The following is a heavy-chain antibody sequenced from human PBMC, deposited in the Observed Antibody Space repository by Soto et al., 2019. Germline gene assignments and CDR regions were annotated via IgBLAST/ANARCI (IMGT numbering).Heavy chain of an antibody. V-gene: IGHV3-48*03. Sequence: GGSLRLSCAASGFTFSSYEMNWVRQAPGKGLEWVSYISSSGSTTYYADSVKGRFTISRDNAKNSLYLQMNSLRAEDTAVYYCAAGNWNDNWFDPWGQGTLVTVSS. J-gene: IGHJ5*02. CDR1: GFTFSSYE. D-gene: IGHD1-1*01. CDR3: AAGNWNDNWFDP. CDR2: ISSSGSTT.